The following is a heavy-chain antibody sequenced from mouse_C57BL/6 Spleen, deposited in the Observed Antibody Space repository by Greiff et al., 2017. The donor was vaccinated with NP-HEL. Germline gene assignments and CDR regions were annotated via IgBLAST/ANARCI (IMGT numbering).Heavy chain of an antibody. D-gene: IGHD4-1*01. CDR3: ARWDWDY. CDR1: GYTFTDYY. V-gene: IGHV1-76*01. CDR2: IYPGSGNT. J-gene: IGHJ2*01. Sequence: VQLQQSGAELVRPGASVKLSCKASGYTFTDYYINWVKQRPGQGLEWIARIYPGSGNTYYNEKFKGKATLTAEKSSSTAYMQLSSLTSEDSAVYFCARWDWDYWGQGTTLTVSS.